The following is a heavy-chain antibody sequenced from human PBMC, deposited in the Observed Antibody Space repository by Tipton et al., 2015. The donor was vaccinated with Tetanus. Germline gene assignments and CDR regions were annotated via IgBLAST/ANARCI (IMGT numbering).Heavy chain of an antibody. V-gene: IGHV4-31*11. Sequence: TLSLTCAVSGDSISSGDYYWTWIRQHPGRGLESIGYIFGSGGTFYNPSLESRVTISLDTSKNHFSLKLTSVTAADTAVYYCARDRSHFYFGPQIDSWGQGTPVTASS. J-gene: IGHJ4*02. D-gene: IGHD3/OR15-3a*01. CDR2: IFGSGGT. CDR1: GDSISSGDYY. CDR3: ARDRSHFYFGPQIDS.